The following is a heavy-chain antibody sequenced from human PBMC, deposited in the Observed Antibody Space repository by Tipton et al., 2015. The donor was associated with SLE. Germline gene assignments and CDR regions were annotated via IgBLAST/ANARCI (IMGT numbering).Heavy chain of an antibody. V-gene: IGHV4-39*07. J-gene: IGHJ3*02. CDR3: ARSANIVDAFDI. Sequence: TLSLTCTVSGGSISSSSYYWGWIRQPPGEGLEWIGSIYYSGSTYYNPSLKSRVTISVDTSKNQFSLKLSSVTAADTAVYYCARSANIVDAFDIWGQGTMVTVSS. CDR2: IYYSGST. D-gene: IGHD2/OR15-2a*01. CDR1: GGSISSSSYY.